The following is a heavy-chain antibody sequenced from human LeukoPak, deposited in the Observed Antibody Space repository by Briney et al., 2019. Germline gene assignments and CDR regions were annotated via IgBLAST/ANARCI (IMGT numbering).Heavy chain of an antibody. CDR3: ARGMFHGYCTDY. CDR1: GFTFSSYA. J-gene: IGHJ4*02. CDR2: ISGSGGST. D-gene: IGHD3-3*01. Sequence: GGSLRLSCAASGFTFSSYAMSWVRQAPGKGLEWVSAISGSGGSTYYADSVEGRFTISRDNAKDTVYLQINSLRAEDTAVYYCARGMFHGYCTDYWGQGTLVTVSS. V-gene: IGHV3-23*01.